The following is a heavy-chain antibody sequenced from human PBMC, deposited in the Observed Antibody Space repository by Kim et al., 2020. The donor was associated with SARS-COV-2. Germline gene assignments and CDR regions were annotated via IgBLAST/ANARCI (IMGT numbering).Heavy chain of an antibody. Sequence: SETLSLTCAVYGGSFSGYYWSWIRQPPGKGLEWIGEINHSGSTNYNPSLKSRVTISVDTSKNQFSLKLSSVTAADTAVYYCARGKRTYYYGSGSYYMQNNWFDPWGLGTLVTVSS. V-gene: IGHV4-34*01. CDR3: ARGKRTYYYGSGSYYMQNNWFDP. CDR2: INHSGST. D-gene: IGHD3-10*01. CDR1: GGSFSGYY. J-gene: IGHJ5*02.